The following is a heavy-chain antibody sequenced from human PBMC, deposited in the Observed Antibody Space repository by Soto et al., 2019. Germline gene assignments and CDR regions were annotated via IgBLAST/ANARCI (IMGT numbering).Heavy chain of an antibody. CDR1: GGSIRSYY. D-gene: IGHD3-3*01. J-gene: IGHJ6*02. CDR3: STDLSPGVEDYDIWSGCSPSGMDV. Sequence: SATLSLTCTVSGGSIRSYYWSWIRQPPGKGLEWIGYIYYSGSTNYNPSLKSRVTISVDTSKNQVSLKLSSVTAADTAVYYCSTDLSPGVEDYDIWSGCSPSGMDVGGRWTTVTV. V-gene: IGHV4-59*01. CDR2: IYYSGST.